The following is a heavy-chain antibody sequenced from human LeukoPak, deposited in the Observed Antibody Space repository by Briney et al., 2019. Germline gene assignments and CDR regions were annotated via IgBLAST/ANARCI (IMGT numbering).Heavy chain of an antibody. D-gene: IGHD3-22*01. CDR1: GFTFNQYS. CDR2: IGKTSNYI. CDR3: ARDPPYDSSGYPGKGAFDI. J-gene: IGHJ3*02. Sequence: GGSLRLSCVASGFTFNQYSMNWVRQAPGKGLEWVSSIGKTSNYIYYADSVKGRFTISRDNAKNSLYLQMNSLRAEDTAVYYCARDPPYDSSGYPGKGAFDIWGQGTMVTVSS. V-gene: IGHV3-21*01.